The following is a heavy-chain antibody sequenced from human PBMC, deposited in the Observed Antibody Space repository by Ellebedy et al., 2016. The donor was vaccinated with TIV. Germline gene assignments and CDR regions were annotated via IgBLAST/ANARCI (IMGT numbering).Heavy chain of an antibody. CDR1: GFTFSSYS. CDR3: ARLTAMVPPDY. D-gene: IGHD5-18*01. CDR2: ISSSSSTI. J-gene: IGHJ4*02. V-gene: IGHV3-48*01. Sequence: GESLKISXAASGFTFSSYSMNWVRQAPGKGLEWVSYISSSSSTIYYADSVKGRFTISRDNAKNSLYLQMNSLRAEDTAVYYCARLTAMVPPDYWGQGTLVTVSS.